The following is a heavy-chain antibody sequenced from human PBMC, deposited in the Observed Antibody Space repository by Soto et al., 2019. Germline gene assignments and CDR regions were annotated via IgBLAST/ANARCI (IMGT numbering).Heavy chain of an antibody. V-gene: IGHV3-48*02. J-gene: IGHJ6*02. CDR2: ISSSSSTI. CDR1: GFTFSSYS. CDR3: ARVTMVRGVISYGMDV. Sequence: GSLRLSCAASGFTFSSYSMNWVRQAPGKGLEWVSYISSSSSTIYYADSVKGRFTISRDNAKNSLYLQMNSLRDEDTAVYYCARVTMVRGVISYGMDVWGQGTTVTVSS. D-gene: IGHD3-10*01.